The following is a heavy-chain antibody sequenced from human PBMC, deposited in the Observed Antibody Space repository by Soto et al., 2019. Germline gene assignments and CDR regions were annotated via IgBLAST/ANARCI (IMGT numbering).Heavy chain of an antibody. CDR2: ISGSGGST. J-gene: IGHJ4*02. V-gene: IGHV3-23*01. Sequence: GGSLRLSCAASGFTFSSYAMSWVRQAPGKGLEWVSAISGSGGSTYYADSVKGRFTISRDNSKNTLYLQMNSLRAEDTAVYYCAKCADYYDSSGYPHLNYWGQGTLLTVSS. D-gene: IGHD3-22*01. CDR3: AKCADYYDSSGYPHLNY. CDR1: GFTFSSYA.